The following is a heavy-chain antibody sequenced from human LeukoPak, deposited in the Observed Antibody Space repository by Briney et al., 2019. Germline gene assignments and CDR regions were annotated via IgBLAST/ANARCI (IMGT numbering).Heavy chain of an antibody. V-gene: IGHV4-30-4*01. CDR3: ARRLSWGEYRFDY. D-gene: IGHD3-16*01. CDR1: GNSVNSRDFY. Sequence: SETLSLTCTVSGNSVNSRDFYWHWIRQPPGKGLEWLGEVYYSGSSYSNPSLRSRLTLSLDMSKNQSSLRVTSMSAADTAVYFCARRLSWGEYRFDYWGQGTLVTVSS. CDR2: VYYSGSS. J-gene: IGHJ4*02.